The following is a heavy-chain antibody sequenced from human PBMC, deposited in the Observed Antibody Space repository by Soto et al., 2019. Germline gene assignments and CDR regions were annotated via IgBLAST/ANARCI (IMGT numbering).Heavy chain of an antibody. Sequence: GGSLRLSCAASGFTFSSYWMSWVRQAPGKGLEWVANIKQDGSEEYYVDSVKGRFTISRDNAKNSLYLQMNSLRAEDTAVYYCARDSGAPMRTGGYYYYYYGMDVWGQGTTVTVSS. V-gene: IGHV3-7*03. J-gene: IGHJ6*02. CDR1: GFTFSSYW. D-gene: IGHD2-2*01. CDR2: IKQDGSEE. CDR3: ARDSGAPMRTGGYYYYYYGMDV.